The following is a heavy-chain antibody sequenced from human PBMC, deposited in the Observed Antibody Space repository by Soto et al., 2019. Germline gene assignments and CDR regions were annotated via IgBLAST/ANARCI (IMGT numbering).Heavy chain of an antibody. Sequence: SETLSLTCTVSGGSISSYYWSWIRQPPGKGLEWIGYIYYSGSTNYNPSLKSRVTISVDTSKNQFSLKLSSVTAADTAVYYCARADYGEYPSDYWGQGTPVTVSS. D-gene: IGHD4-17*01. V-gene: IGHV4-59*08. CDR2: IYYSGST. CDR1: GGSISSYY. CDR3: ARADYGEYPSDY. J-gene: IGHJ4*02.